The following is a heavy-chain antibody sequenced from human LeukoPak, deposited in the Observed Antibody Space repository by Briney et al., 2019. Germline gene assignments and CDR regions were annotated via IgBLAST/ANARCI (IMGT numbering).Heavy chain of an antibody. J-gene: IGHJ4*02. CDR3: ARDRSDSLPNHRHNYYGSGGYIC. D-gene: IGHD3-10*01. CDR1: GGSINSSSYY. Sequence: PSETLSLTCTVSGGSINSSSYYWGWIRQPPGKGLEWIGSIYYSGSIYYNPSLKSRVTISVDTSKNQFSLKMNSVTAADTAVYYCARDRSDSLPNHRHNYYGSGGYICWGQGTLVTVSS. CDR2: IYYSGSI. V-gene: IGHV4-39*02.